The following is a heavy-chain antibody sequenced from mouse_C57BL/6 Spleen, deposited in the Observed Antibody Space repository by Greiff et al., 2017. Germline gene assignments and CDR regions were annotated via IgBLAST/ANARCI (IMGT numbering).Heavy chain of an antibody. CDR1: GFSLTSYG. Sequence: VKLMESGPGLVQPSQSLSITCTVSGFSLTSYGVHWVRQSPGKGLEWLGVIWSGGSTDYNAAFISRLSISKDNSKSQVFFKMNSLQADDTAIYYCARREYDYDWFAYWGQGTLVTVSA. CDR2: IWSGGST. CDR3: ARREYDYDWFAY. D-gene: IGHD2-4*01. J-gene: IGHJ3*01. V-gene: IGHV2-2*01.